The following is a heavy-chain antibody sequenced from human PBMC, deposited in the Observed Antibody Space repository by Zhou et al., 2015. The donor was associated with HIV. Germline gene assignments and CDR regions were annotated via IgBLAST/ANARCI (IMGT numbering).Heavy chain of an antibody. V-gene: IGHV1-69*01. CDR1: GAPFNTFS. CDR3: ARERYCSGGSCYLEYFQH. J-gene: IGHJ1*01. CDR2: IIPIFGTA. Sequence: QVQLDQSGAELRKPGSSVKVSCKTSGAPFNTFSIHWVRQAPGQGPEWMGGIIPIFGTANYAQKFQGRVTITADESTSTAYMELSSLRSEDTAVYYCARERYCSGGSCYLEYFQHWGQGTLVTVSS. D-gene: IGHD2-15*01.